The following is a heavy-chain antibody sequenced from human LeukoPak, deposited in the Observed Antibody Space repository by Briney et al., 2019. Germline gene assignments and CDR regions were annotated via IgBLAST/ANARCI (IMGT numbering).Heavy chain of an antibody. J-gene: IGHJ5*02. Sequence: PGGSLRLSCAASGFTFSSYYMTWVRQAPGKGLEWVATIKGDGSETYYMDSVKGRFTISRDNAKNSLYVQMNSLRAEDTAVYYCASQSWGWLDPWGQGTLVTVSS. V-gene: IGHV3-7*01. D-gene: IGHD3-16*01. CDR3: ASQSWGWLDP. CDR1: GFTFSSYY. CDR2: IKGDGSET.